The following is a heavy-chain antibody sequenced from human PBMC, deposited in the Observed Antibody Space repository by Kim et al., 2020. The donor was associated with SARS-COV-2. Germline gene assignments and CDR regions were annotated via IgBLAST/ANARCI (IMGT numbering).Heavy chain of an antibody. Sequence: FEPENSETIYAQKFQGRVTMTEDTSTDKAYMELSSLRSEDTAVYYCATDLNWGQGTLVTVSS. V-gene: IGHV1-24*01. J-gene: IGHJ4*02. CDR3: ATDLN. CDR2: FEPENSET.